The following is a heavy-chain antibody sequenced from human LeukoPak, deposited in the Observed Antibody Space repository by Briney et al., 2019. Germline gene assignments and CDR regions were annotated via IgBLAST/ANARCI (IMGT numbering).Heavy chain of an antibody. V-gene: IGHV1-18*01. CDR2: ITSYNGDT. J-gene: IGHJ5*02. Sequence: GASVKVSCKASGYTFTSYGISWVRQAPGQGPGWMGWITSYNGDTNYAQKLQGRVTMTTDTSTSTAYMELRSLRSDDTAMYYCARGSVTGEGWFDPWGQGTLVTVSS. CDR3: ARGSVTGEGWFDP. CDR1: GYTFTSYG. D-gene: IGHD7-27*01.